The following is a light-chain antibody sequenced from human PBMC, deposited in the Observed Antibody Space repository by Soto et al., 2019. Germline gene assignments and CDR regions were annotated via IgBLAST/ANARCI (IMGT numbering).Light chain of an antibody. CDR2: GAS. J-gene: IGKJ5*01. CDR3: QQYYNWPRT. Sequence: NGLPQSPGPLSLSPGERAPLSCRASQSVRRYLAWYQQKPGQAPRLLMYGASTRATDIPARFSGSGSGTEFTLTINSLQAEDCAVYYCQQYYNWPRTFGQGTRLEIK. V-gene: IGKV3-15*01. CDR1: QSVRRY.